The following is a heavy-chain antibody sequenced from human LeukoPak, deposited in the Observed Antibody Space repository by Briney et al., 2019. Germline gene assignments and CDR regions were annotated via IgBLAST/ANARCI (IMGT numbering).Heavy chain of an antibody. V-gene: IGHV4-30-4*01. D-gene: IGHD4-23*01. CDR1: GGSISSGDYY. CDR2: IYYSGST. J-gene: IGHJ4*02. CDR3: ARNAGNSDFDY. Sequence: PSETLSLTCTVSGGSISSGDYYWGWIRQPPGKGLEWIGYIYYSGSTYYNPSLKSRVTISIDKSKKQFSLTLSSVTAADTAVYYCARNAGNSDFDYWGQGTLVTVSS.